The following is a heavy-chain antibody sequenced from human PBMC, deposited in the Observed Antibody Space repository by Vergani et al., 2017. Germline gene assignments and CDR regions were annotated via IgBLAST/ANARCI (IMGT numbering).Heavy chain of an antibody. CDR1: GAAIKDFY. CDR3: ARGNPYVDFDI. J-gene: IGHJ3*02. Sequence: QVQLQESGPGLVKPSETLSLTCTVSGAAIKDFYWSWLRQPAGKRLEWIGRIHTNGVIHYNPSLNSRATISVDTSRNQISLKLTSVTATDTAIYFFARGNPYVDFDIWGQGTMITVSS. V-gene: IGHV4-4*07. D-gene: IGHD3-16*01. CDR2: IHTNGVI.